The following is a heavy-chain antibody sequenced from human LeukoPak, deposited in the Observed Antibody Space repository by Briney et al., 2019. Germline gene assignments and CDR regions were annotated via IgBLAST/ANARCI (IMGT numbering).Heavy chain of an antibody. Sequence: ASVKVSCKASGYTFTGYYMHWVRQAPGQGLEWMGIINPSGGSTSYAQKFQGRVTMTRDTSTSTVYMELSSLRSEDTAVYYCARDPKNDYGGNSRLGAFDIWGQGTMVTVSS. V-gene: IGHV1-46*01. CDR3: ARDPKNDYGGNSRLGAFDI. CDR2: INPSGGST. J-gene: IGHJ3*02. D-gene: IGHD4-23*01. CDR1: GYTFTGYY.